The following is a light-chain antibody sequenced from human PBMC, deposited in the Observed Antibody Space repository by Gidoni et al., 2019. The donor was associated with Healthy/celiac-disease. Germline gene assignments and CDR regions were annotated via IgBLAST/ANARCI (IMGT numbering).Light chain of an antibody. Sequence: EIVLTQSPATLSLSPWERATLSCRASQSVSSYLAWYQQKPGQAPRLLIYDASNRATCIPARFSGSGSGTDFTLTISSLEPEDVAVYYCQQRSNWPPITFGPXTKVDIK. CDR3: QQRSNWPPIT. J-gene: IGKJ3*01. CDR2: DAS. V-gene: IGKV3-11*01. CDR1: QSVSSY.